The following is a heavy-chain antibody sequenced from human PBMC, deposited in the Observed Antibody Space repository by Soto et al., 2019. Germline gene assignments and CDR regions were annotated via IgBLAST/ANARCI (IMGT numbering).Heavy chain of an antibody. CDR1: GGSISSGGYY. J-gene: IGHJ5*02. V-gene: IGHV4-31*03. CDR2: IYYSGST. D-gene: IGHD4-17*01. Sequence: QVQLQESGPGLVKPSQTLSLTCTVSGGSISSGGYYWSWIRQHPGKGLEWIGYIYYSGSTYYNPTLKRRVTISVDTSKNQFSLKLSSVTAADTAVYYCARDRGDYGDYYNWFDPWGQGTLVTVSS. CDR3: ARDRGDYGDYYNWFDP.